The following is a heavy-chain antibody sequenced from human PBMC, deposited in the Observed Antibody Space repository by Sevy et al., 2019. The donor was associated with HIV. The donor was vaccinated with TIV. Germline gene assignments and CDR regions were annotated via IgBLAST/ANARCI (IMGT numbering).Heavy chain of an antibody. V-gene: IGHV4-30-2*01. CDR1: GGSISSGGYS. CDR3: ARGSWTVVTPVDVLDI. CDR2: IYHTGST. Sequence: SETLSLTCAVSGGSISSGGYSWNWIRQPPGKGLEWIGYIYHTGSTYYNPSLKSRVTISVDRSKNQFSLKLNSVTAADTAVYYCARGSWTVVTPVDVLDIWGQGTMVTVSS. D-gene: IGHD2-21*02. J-gene: IGHJ3*02.